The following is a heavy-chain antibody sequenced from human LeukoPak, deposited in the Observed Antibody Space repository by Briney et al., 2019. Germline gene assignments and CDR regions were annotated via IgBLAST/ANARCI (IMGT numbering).Heavy chain of an antibody. CDR2: IGSDNKP. CDR1: GFTFSAYA. CDR3: ARDLHYYEAMDV. J-gene: IGHJ6*02. Sequence: GGSLTLSCEASGFTFSAYAMTWVRQAPGQGLEWVSSIGSDNKPHYSESVKGRFAISIDNSKSMLFLQLNRLRAEDTALYYCARDLHYYEAMDVWGQGTTVTVSS. V-gene: IGHV3-23*01.